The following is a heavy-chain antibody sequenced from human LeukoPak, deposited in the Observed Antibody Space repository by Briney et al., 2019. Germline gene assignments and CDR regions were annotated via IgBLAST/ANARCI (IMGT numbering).Heavy chain of an antibody. J-gene: IGHJ6*02. D-gene: IGHD3-3*01. Sequence: GASVKVSCKASGYTFTGYYMHWVRQAPGQGLEWMGWINPNSGGTNYAQKFQGRVTMTRDTSISTAYMELSRLRSDDTAVYYCARESRERFLEWLLSDYYYYGMDVWGQGTTVTVSS. V-gene: IGHV1-2*02. CDR2: INPNSGGT. CDR3: ARESRERFLEWLLSDYYYYGMDV. CDR1: GYTFTGYY.